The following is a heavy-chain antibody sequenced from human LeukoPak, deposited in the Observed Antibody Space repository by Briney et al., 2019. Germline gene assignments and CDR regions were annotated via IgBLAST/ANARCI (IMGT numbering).Heavy chain of an antibody. CDR2: INHSGST. Sequence: SETLSLTCAVYGGSFSGYCWSWIRQPPGKGLEWIGEINHSGSTNYNPSLKSRVTISVDTSKNQFSLKLSSVTAADTAVYYCTRQQLVPGRAFDIWGQGTMVTVSS. V-gene: IGHV4-34*01. CDR1: GGSFSGYC. J-gene: IGHJ3*02. CDR3: TRQQLVPGRAFDI. D-gene: IGHD6-13*01.